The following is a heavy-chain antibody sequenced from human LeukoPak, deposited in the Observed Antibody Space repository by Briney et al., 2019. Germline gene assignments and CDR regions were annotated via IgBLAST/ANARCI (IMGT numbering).Heavy chain of an antibody. D-gene: IGHD6-19*01. V-gene: IGHV4-59*01. J-gene: IGHJ4*02. Sequence: SETLSLTCTVSGGSISSYYWRWIRQPPGKGLEWIGYIYYSGSTNYNPSLKSRVTISVDTSKNQFSLKLSSVTAADTAVYYCARTYSSGWDLDYWGQGTLVTVSS. CDR1: GGSISSYY. CDR3: ARTYSSGWDLDY. CDR2: IYYSGST.